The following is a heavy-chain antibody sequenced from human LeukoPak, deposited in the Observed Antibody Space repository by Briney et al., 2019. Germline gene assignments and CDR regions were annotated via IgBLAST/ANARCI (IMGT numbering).Heavy chain of an antibody. V-gene: IGHV1-2*02. CDR3: ARVGIYCSSTSCLDV. Sequence: GASVKVSCKTSGYTFTDYYMHWVRQAPGQGLEWMGWINPNSGGTNYAQKFQGRVTMTRDTSISTAYMELSRLRSDDTAVYYCARVGIYCSSTSCLDVWGKGTTVTISS. J-gene: IGHJ6*04. CDR1: GYTFTDYY. D-gene: IGHD2-2*01. CDR2: INPNSGGT.